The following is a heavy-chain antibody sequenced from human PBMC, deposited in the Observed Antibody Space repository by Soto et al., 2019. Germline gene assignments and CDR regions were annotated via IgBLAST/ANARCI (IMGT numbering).Heavy chain of an antibody. D-gene: IGHD6-19*01. CDR1: GFTFSSYA. Sequence: GGSLRLSCSASGFTFSSYAMHWVRQAPGKGLEYVSAISSNGGSTYYADSVKGRFTISRDNSKNTLYLQMSSPRAEDTAVYYCAKDRSGCHSYGMDVWGQGTTVTVSS. CDR2: ISSNGGST. J-gene: IGHJ6*02. V-gene: IGHV3-64D*08. CDR3: AKDRSGCHSYGMDV.